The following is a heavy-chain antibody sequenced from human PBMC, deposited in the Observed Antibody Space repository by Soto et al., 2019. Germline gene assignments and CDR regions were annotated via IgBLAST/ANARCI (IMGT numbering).Heavy chain of an antibody. CDR3: ARVLQPLSAFWTGYFALDF. V-gene: IGHV1-3*01. CDR2: IKPGKGIT. CDR1: GYSLTTFA. Sequence: ASVKVSCKASGYSLTTFAMHWVRQAPGQSLEWMGWIKPGKGITKLSQRFHGRVTLSWGTSANTAYMELTDLRSEDTAVYYCARVLQPLSAFWTGYFALDFWGQGTPVTVSS. J-gene: IGHJ4*02. D-gene: IGHD3-3*01.